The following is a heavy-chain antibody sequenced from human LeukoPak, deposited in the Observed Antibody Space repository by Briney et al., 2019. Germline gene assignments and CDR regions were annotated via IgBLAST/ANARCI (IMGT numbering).Heavy chain of an antibody. J-gene: IGHJ6*04. Sequence: GGSLRLSCAASGFAFSTYTMNWVRQAPGKELEWVSSISSRSTHIYYADSVKGRFIISRDNAKNSLYLQMNSLRAEDTALYYCTRAKPGERSYYDMDVWGKGTTVTVSS. CDR1: GFAFSTYT. CDR2: ISSRSTHI. CDR3: TRAKPGERSYYDMDV. D-gene: IGHD2-21*01. V-gene: IGHV3-21*01.